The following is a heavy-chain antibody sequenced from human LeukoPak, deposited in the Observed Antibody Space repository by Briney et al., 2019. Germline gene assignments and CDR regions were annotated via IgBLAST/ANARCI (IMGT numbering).Heavy chain of an antibody. CDR1: GGSISSYY. V-gene: IGHV4-59*01. CDR3: ARDYLPQTGWFDP. CDR2: IYYSGST. D-gene: IGHD1-14*01. Sequence: SETLSLTCTVSGGSISSYYWSWIRQPPGKGLEWIGYIYYSGSTNYNPSLKSRGTISVDTSKNQFSLKLSSVTAADTAVYYCARDYLPQTGWFDPWGQGTLVTVSS. J-gene: IGHJ5*02.